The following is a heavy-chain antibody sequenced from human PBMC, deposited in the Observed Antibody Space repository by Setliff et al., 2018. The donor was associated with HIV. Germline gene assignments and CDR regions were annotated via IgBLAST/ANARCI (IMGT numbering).Heavy chain of an antibody. J-gene: IGHJ6*03. CDR3: ARVLTVGDCSAVSCYSRAYYYCHMDV. CDR1: GGPLSSYN. CDR2: IDYRGST. D-gene: IGHD2-15*01. V-gene: IGHV4-59*01. Sequence: LYLTCTVSGGPLSSYNWNWIRQPPGKGLEWIGDIDYRGSTNYNPSIQSRVIISADTSKNHFSLKLSSVTAADTAVYYCARVLTVGDCSAVSCYSRAYYYCHMDVWGKGTAVTVSS.